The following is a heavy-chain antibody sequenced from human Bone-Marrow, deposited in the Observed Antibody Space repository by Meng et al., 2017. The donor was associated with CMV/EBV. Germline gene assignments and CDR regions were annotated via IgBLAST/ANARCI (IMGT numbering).Heavy chain of an antibody. CDR3: ARDRDAFDI. Sequence: ASVKVSCKASGYTFTSYYMHWVRQAPGQGLEWMGIINPSGGGTNYAQKFQGRVTMTRDTSISTAYMELSRLRSDDTAVYYWARDRDAFDIWGQGTMVTVSS. CDR1: GYTFTSYY. CDR2: INPSGGGT. V-gene: IGHV1-2*02. J-gene: IGHJ3*02.